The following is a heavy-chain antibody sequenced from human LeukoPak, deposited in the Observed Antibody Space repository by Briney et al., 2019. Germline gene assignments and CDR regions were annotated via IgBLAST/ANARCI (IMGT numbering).Heavy chain of an antibody. CDR2: MNPNVGGA. D-gene: IGHD3-10*02. J-gene: IGHJ4*02. V-gene: IGHV1-2*02. CDR3: ARGVFGESLES. CDR1: GHTFTGYY. Sequence: ASVKVSCKASGHTFTGYYVYWVRQAPGQGREWMGWMNPNVGGANFPQKFQGRVTVTSDPAISAAYMELRRLRSDDTAVYYCARGVFGESLESWGQGTLVTVSS.